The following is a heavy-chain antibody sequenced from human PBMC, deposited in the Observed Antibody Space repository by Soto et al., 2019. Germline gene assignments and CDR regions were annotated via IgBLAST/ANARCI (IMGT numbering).Heavy chain of an antibody. CDR2: ISTYNGNT. V-gene: IGHV1-18*01. D-gene: IGHD6-13*01. CDR3: ARDAGTDWFDP. J-gene: IGHJ5*02. Sequence: QVQLVQSGAEVEKPGASVKVSCKASGYTFTSYAISWVRQAPGQGLEWMGRISTYNGNTNYAQKLQGRVTLTTDTSTSAAYMELRSLRSDDTAVYYCARDAGTDWFDPWGQGTLVTVSS. CDR1: GYTFTSYA.